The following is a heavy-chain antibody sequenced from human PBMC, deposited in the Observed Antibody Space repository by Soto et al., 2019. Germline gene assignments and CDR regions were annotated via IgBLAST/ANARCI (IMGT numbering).Heavy chain of an antibody. J-gene: IGHJ5*02. V-gene: IGHV1-69*01. CDR2: IIPIFGTA. CDR1: GSTFSSYA. D-gene: IGHD5-12*01. CDR3: ARGPPQLYSGYDLSWFDP. Sequence: QVQLVQSGAEVKKPGSSVKVSCKASGSTFSSYAISWVRQAPGQGLEWMGGIIPIFGTANYAQKFQGRVTITADESTSTAYMELSSLRSEDTAVYYCARGPPQLYSGYDLSWFDPWGQGTLVTVSS.